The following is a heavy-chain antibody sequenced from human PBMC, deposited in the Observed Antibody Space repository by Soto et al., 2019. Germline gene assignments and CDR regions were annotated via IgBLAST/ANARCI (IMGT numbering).Heavy chain of an antibody. CDR3: ARVAELWFGDY. J-gene: IGHJ4*02. CDR1: GGSISSGDYY. Sequence: SETLSLTCTVSGGSISSGDYYWSWIRQPPGKALEWIGYIYYSGSTYYNPSLKSRVTISVDTSKNQFSLKLSSVTAADTAVYYCARVAELWFGDYWGQGTLVTVSS. V-gene: IGHV4-30-4*01. CDR2: IYYSGST. D-gene: IGHD3-10*01.